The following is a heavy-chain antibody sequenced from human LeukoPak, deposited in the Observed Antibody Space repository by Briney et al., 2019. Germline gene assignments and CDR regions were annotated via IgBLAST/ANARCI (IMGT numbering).Heavy chain of an antibody. CDR1: GFTFSGYE. CDR3: APINVWFGEYYGMDV. D-gene: IGHD3-10*01. J-gene: IGHJ6*02. Sequence: GGSLRLSCAASGFTFSGYEMNWVRQAPGKGLEWVSYISSSGSTIYYADSVKGRFTISRDNAKNSLYLQMNSLRAEDTAVYYCAPINVWFGEYYGMDVWGQGTTVTVSS. V-gene: IGHV3-48*03. CDR2: ISSSGSTI.